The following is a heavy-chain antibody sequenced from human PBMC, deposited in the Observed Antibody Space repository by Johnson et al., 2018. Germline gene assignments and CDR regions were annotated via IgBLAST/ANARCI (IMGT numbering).Heavy chain of an antibody. D-gene: IGHD6-6*01. CDR3: AKGRHQQLGHYYYYGMDV. CDR2: ISGSGGST. J-gene: IGHJ6*02. V-gene: IGHV3-23*04. Sequence: VQLGESGGGLVQPGGSLRLSCAASGFTFSSYAMSWVRQAPGKGLEWVSAISGSGGSTYYADSVKGRFTITRDNSKNTLYLQMNSLRAEDTAVYYCAKGRHQQLGHYYYYGMDVWGQGTTVTVSS. CDR1: GFTFSSYA.